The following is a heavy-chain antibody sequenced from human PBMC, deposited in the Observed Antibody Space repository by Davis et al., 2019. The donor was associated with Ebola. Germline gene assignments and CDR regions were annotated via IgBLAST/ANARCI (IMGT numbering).Heavy chain of an antibody. J-gene: IGHJ4*02. CDR1: GYTFTNYG. Sequence: AASVKVSCKASGYTFTNYGINWVRQAPGQGLEWMGWISAHSGNTTYAQRFQDRVTMTTDTSTSTAYMELKSLRSDDTAVYYCAREERGEVVVIDYWGQGTLVTVSS. D-gene: IGHD2-15*01. CDR3: AREERGEVVVIDY. CDR2: ISAHSGNT. V-gene: IGHV1-18*01.